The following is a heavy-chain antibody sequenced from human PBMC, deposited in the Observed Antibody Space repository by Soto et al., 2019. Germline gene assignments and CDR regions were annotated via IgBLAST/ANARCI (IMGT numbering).Heavy chain of an antibody. CDR1: GYTFSDYY. CDR2: INPNTGGS. J-gene: IGHJ6*02. V-gene: IGHV1-2*02. D-gene: IGHD1-1*01. Sequence: ASVKVSCKASGYTFSDYYIHWVRQAPGQGLEWMGWINPNTGGSNYAEKVKGRVTMTRDTSIFTAHMRLNRLTSDDAAVYYCARDLKVDGHDTDGMDVWGQGTTVTVSS. CDR3: ARDLKVDGHDTDGMDV.